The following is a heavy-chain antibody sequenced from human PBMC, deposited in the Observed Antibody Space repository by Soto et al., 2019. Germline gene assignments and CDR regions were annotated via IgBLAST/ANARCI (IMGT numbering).Heavy chain of an antibody. CDR3: SSNRAPSTYCTNGVCYSSYFDY. V-gene: IGHV4-39*01. J-gene: IGHJ4*02. D-gene: IGHD2-8*01. Sequence: PSETLSLTCTVSGVSISSSSYYWGWIRQPPGKGLEWIGSIYYSGSTYYNPSLKSRVTISVDTSKNQFSLKLSPVTAAYTAVYYFSSNRAPSTYCTNGVCYSSYFDYWGQGTLVTVSS. CDR2: IYYSGST. CDR1: GVSISSSSYY.